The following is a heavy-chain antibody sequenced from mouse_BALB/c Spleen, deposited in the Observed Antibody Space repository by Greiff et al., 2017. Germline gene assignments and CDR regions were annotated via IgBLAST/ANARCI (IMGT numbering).Heavy chain of an antibody. D-gene: IGHD1-1*01. CDR3: ARQGMGYYGPFAY. V-gene: IGHV5-9-3*01. CDR2: ISSGGSYT. J-gene: IGHJ3*01. CDR1: GFTFSSYA. Sequence: EVHLVESGGGLVKPGGSLKLSCAASGFTFSSYAMSWVRQTPEKRLEWVATISSGGSYTYYPDSVKGRFTISRDNAKNTLYLQMSSLRSEDTAMYYCARQGMGYYGPFAYWGQGTLVTVSA.